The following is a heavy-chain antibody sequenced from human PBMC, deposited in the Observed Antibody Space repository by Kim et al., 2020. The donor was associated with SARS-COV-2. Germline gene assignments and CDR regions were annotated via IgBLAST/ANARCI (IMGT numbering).Heavy chain of an antibody. CDR2: ISGTGRNT. D-gene: IGHD6-13*01. J-gene: IGHJ4*02. Sequence: GGSLRLSCAASGFAFSLYAMTWVRQSPGKGLEWVSAISGTGRNTYYSDSVKGRFTISIDNSKNTLYLQMNSLRADDTAIYYCAKYRATTGKKENDYWGQG. V-gene: IGHV3-23*01. CDR3: AKYRATTGKKENDY. CDR1: GFAFSLYA.